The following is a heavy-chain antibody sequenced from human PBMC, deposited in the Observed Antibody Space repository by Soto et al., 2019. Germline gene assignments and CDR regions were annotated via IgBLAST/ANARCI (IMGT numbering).Heavy chain of an antibody. D-gene: IGHD2-2*01. Sequence: QVQLVQSGAEVKKPGSSVKVSCKASGGTFSSYAISWVRQAPGQGLEWMGGIIPISDTTNYAQKFEGRVTITADESTSTAYMELSSLRSDDTAAYYCARSQGSSTSLDIYYYYYYGMDVWGQGTTVTVSS. CDR2: IIPISDTT. J-gene: IGHJ6*02. V-gene: IGHV1-69*01. CDR1: GGTFSSYA. CDR3: ARSQGSSTSLDIYYYYYYGMDV.